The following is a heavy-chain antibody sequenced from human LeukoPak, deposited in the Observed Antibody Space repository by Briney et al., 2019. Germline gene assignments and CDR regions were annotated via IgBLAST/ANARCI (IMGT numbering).Heavy chain of an antibody. CDR3: ATAAEVIGIFDI. D-gene: IGHD1-26*01. CDR2: ISSDGRKR. CDR1: AFTHNEYA. J-gene: IGHJ4*02. V-gene: IGHV3-30*04. Sequence: GGSLRLSCAISAFTHNEYAINWIRQSPGKGLEWVAVISSDGRKRFYTDSVRGRFTASRDNSETTMYLEMSNMRTEDMGLYFCATAAEVIGIFDIWGQGTLVTVSS.